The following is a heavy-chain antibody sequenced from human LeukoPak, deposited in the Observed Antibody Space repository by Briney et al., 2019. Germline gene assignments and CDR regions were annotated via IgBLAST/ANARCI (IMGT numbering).Heavy chain of an antibody. CDR2: IYSGGST. CDR1: GFTVSSNY. D-gene: IGHD3-10*01. J-gene: IGHJ6*02. V-gene: IGHV3-53*01. CDR3: ASPGTNYYYYGMDV. Sequence: GGSLGLSCAASGFTVSSNYMSWVRQAPGKGLEWVSVIYSGGSTYYADSVKGRFTISRDNSKNTLYLQMNSLRAEDTAVYYCASPGTNYYYYGMDVWGQGTTVTVSS.